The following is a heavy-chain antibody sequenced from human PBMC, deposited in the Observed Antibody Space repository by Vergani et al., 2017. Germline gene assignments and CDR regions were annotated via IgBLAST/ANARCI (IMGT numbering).Heavy chain of an antibody. D-gene: IGHD6-19*01. CDR2: INAGNGNT. Sequence: QVQLVQSGAEVKKPGSSVKVSCKASGGTFSSSVISWVRQAPGQRLEWMGWINAGNGNTKYSQKFQGRVTITRDTSASTAYMELSSLRSEDTAVYYCARSSSGSGWYRYWGQGTLVTVSS. CDR1: GGTFSSSV. J-gene: IGHJ4*02. V-gene: IGHV1-3*01. CDR3: ARSSSGSGWYRY.